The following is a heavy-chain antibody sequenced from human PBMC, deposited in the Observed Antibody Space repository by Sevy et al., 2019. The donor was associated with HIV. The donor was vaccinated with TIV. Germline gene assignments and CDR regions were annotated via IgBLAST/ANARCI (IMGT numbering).Heavy chain of an antibody. CDR3: ARPETGGYYDSSGYLVISGHAFDI. J-gene: IGHJ3*02. CDR2: IYYSGST. V-gene: IGHV4-39*01. D-gene: IGHD3-22*01. Sequence: SETLSLTCTVSGGSISSSSYYWGWIRQPPGKGLEWIGSIYYSGSTYYNPSLKSRVTISLDTSKNQFSLKLSSVTAADTAVYYCARPETGGYYDSSGYLVISGHAFDIWGQGTMVTVSS. CDR1: GGSISSSSYY.